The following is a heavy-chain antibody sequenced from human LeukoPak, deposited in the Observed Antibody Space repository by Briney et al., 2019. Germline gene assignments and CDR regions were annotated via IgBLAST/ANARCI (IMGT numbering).Heavy chain of an antibody. D-gene: IGHD3-10*01. Sequence: SETLSLTCNVSGGPIDNYYWKSIRQPPGEGLEWIGYIYHSGTTKFNPSIQSRPVISQDTSKNQVSLKLRSVIAADTAMYYCARAGVRMVRGIPYRDWYFDYWGQGILVAVSS. CDR1: GGPIDNYY. CDR2: IYHSGTT. V-gene: IGHV4-59*01. J-gene: IGHJ4*02. CDR3: ARAGVRMVRGIPYRDWYFDY.